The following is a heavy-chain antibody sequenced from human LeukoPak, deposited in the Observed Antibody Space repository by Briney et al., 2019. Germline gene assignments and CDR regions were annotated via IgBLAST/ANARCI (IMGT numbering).Heavy chain of an antibody. CDR2: IYYSGST. J-gene: IGHJ5*02. Sequence: SETLSLTCTVSGGSISSGDYCWSWIRQPPGKGLEWIGYIYYSGSTYYNPSLKSRVTISVDTSKNQFSLKLSSVTAADTAVYYCARGARITMIVVVPNWFDPWGQGTLVTVSS. CDR1: GGSISSGDYC. CDR3: ARGARITMIVVVPNWFDP. V-gene: IGHV4-30-4*08. D-gene: IGHD3-22*01.